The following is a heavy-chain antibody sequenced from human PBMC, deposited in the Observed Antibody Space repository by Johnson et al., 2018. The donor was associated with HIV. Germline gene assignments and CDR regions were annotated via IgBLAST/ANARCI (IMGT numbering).Heavy chain of an antibody. Sequence: QVQLVESGGGVVQPGGSLRLSCAASGFTFSNYGMHWVRQAPGKGLECVAFISYGRNNKYYADSVKGRFTISRDNSKNTLYLQMNSLRDEDTAVYYCARRTVTALFDIWGQGTMVTVSS. CDR3: ARRTVTALFDI. CDR1: GFTFSNYG. D-gene: IGHD4-17*01. J-gene: IGHJ3*02. V-gene: IGHV3-33*01. CDR2: ISYGRNNK.